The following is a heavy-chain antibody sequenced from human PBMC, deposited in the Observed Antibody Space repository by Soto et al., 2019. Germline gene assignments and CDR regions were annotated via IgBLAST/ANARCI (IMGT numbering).Heavy chain of an antibody. CDR3: ASDKPYSSSWYHDY. CDR2: INHSGST. V-gene: IGHV4-34*01. Sequence: QVQLQQWGAGLLKPSETLSLTCAVYGGSFSGYYWSWIRQPPGKGLEWIGEINHSGSTNYNPSLKSRVTLSVDTSKNQCSLKLSSVTAAATAVYYCASDKPYSSSWYHDYWGQGNLVTVSS. J-gene: IGHJ4*02. CDR1: GGSFSGYY. D-gene: IGHD6-13*01.